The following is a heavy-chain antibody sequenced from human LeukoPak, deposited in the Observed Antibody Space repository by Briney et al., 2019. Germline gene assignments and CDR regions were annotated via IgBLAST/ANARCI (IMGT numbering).Heavy chain of an antibody. V-gene: IGHV1-18*01. CDR2: ISAYNGNT. CDR3: ASSTYRRGYSYGFAMSPYYYYGMDV. CDR1: GYAFSSYG. Sequence: ASVKVCCKASGYAFSSYGISWVRQAPGQGLEWMGWISAYNGNTNYAQKLQGRVTMTTDTSTSTAYMELRSLRSDDTAVYYCASSTYRRGYSYGFAMSPYYYYGMDVWGQGTTVTVSS. D-gene: IGHD5-18*01. J-gene: IGHJ6*02.